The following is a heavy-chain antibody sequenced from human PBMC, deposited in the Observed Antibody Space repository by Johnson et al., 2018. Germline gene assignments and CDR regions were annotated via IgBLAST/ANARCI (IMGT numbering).Heavy chain of an antibody. V-gene: IGHV3-30*18. D-gene: IGHD2-15*01. Sequence: QVQLQESGGGVVQPGRSLRLSCAASGFPFSSYGMHWVRQAPGKGLEWVAVISYDGSNKYYADSVKGRFTISRDNSKNTLYLQMNSLRVEDTAVYYCAKYGVDIGRTSMDVWGQGTTVTVSS. CDR2: ISYDGSNK. CDR1: GFPFSSYG. J-gene: IGHJ6*02. CDR3: AKYGVDIGRTSMDV.